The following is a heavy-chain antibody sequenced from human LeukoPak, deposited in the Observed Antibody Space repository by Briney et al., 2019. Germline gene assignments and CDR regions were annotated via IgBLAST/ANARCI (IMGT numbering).Heavy chain of an antibody. V-gene: IGHV6-1*01. D-gene: IGHD3-22*01. CDR2: TYYRSKWYY. CDR1: GDSVSSNIGA. J-gene: IGHJ5*02. Sequence: SQTLSLTCAISGDSVSSNIGAWNWIRQSPSRGLEWLGRTYYRSKWYYDFALSVKSRITINPDTSKNQLSLQLDSVTPEDTAVYYCARESTGYTSWGQGTLVTVSS. CDR3: ARESTGYTS.